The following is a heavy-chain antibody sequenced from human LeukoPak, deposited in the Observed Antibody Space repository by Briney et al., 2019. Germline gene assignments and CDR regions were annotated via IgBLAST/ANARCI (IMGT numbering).Heavy chain of an antibody. V-gene: IGHV1-8*01. Sequence: GASVKVSCKASGYTFTIYDINWVRQATGQGLEWMGWMNPNSGNTGYAQKFQGRVTMTRNTSISTAYMELSSLTSEDTAVYYCARSIVATTFDYWGQGTLVTVSS. CDR2: MNPNSGNT. J-gene: IGHJ4*02. CDR3: ARSIVATTFDY. D-gene: IGHD5-12*01. CDR1: GYTFTIYD.